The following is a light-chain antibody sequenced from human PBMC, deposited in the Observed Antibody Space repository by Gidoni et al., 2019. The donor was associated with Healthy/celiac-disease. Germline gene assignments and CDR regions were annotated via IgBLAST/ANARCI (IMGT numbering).Light chain of an antibody. CDR1: QSVSSY. Sequence: ELVLTQSPATLSLSPGERATLSCRASQSVSSYLAWYQQKPGQAPRLLIYDASNRATGIPPRFSGSGSGTEFTLTISSLEPEDFAVYYCQQRSNWVTFGGGTKVEIK. CDR3: QQRSNWVT. J-gene: IGKJ4*01. CDR2: DAS. V-gene: IGKV3-11*01.